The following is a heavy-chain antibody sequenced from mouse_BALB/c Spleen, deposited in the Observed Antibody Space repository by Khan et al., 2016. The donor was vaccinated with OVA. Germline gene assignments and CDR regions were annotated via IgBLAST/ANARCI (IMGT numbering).Heavy chain of an antibody. CDR3: ARRGVYGRFAY. CDR2: IDPSTGYT. CDR1: GYTFTTYW. J-gene: IGHJ3*01. Sequence: QVQLKQSGAELAKPGASVKMSCKASGYTFTTYWMHWVKQRPGQGLEWIGYIDPSTGYTEYNQKFKDKATLTTDKSSSTAYMQLSSLTSEDSAVYYGARRGVYGRFAYWGQGTLVTGSA. D-gene: IGHD2-1*01. V-gene: IGHV1-7*01.